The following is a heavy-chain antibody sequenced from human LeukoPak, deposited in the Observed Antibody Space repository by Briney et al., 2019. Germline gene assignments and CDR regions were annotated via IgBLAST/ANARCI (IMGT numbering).Heavy chain of an antibody. J-gene: IGHJ4*02. CDR3: TTVAAAGTTDY. V-gene: IGHV3-15*01. D-gene: IGHD6-13*01. Sequence: GSLRLSCSASGFTFSNAWMSWVRQAPGKGLEWVGRIKSKTAGGTTDYAAPVKGRFAISRDDSKNTLYLQMNSLKTEDTAVYLCTTVAAAGTTDYWGQGTLVTVSS. CDR2: IKSKTAGGTT. CDR1: GFTFSNAW.